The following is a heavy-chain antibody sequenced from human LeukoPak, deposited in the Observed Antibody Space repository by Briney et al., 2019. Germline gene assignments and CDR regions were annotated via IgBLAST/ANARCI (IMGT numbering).Heavy chain of an antibody. CDR3: AKVMSAVAHPTEAAFDI. D-gene: IGHD6-19*01. CDR2: ISYDGSNK. Sequence: GRSLRLSCAASGFSFSTFGMHWARQAPGKGLEWVAVISYDGSNKYYADSVKGRFTISRDNSKNTLYLQMNSLRAEDAAVYYCAKVMSAVAHPTEAAFDIWGQGTMVTVSS. V-gene: IGHV3-30*18. CDR1: GFSFSTFG. J-gene: IGHJ3*02.